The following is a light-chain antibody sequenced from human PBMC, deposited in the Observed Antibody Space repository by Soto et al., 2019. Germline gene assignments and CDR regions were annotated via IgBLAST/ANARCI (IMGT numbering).Light chain of an antibody. CDR1: SSDVDVYSY. Sequence: QSALTQPASVSGSPGQSITISCTGTSSDVDVYSYVSWYQQHPGKAPKLMIYEVSNRPSGISDRFSGSMSGNTASLTISGLQAEDEADYYCSSYTSSNSLVFGGGTKLTVL. V-gene: IGLV2-14*01. CDR2: EVS. CDR3: SSYTSSNSLV. J-gene: IGLJ3*02.